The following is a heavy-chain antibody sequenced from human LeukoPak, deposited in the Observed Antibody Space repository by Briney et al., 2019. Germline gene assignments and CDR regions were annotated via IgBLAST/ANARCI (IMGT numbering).Heavy chain of an antibody. CDR1: GGSISSGDYY. J-gene: IGHJ4*02. D-gene: IGHD4-11*01. CDR2: IYYSGST. Sequence: PSETLSLTCTVSGGSISSGDYYWSWLRQPPGKGLEWIGYIYYSGSTYFNPSLKSRVTISVETSKNQFSLKLSSVTAADTAVYYCARVPVYSRTYFDYWGQGTLVTVSS. V-gene: IGHV4-30-4*01. CDR3: ARVPVYSRTYFDY.